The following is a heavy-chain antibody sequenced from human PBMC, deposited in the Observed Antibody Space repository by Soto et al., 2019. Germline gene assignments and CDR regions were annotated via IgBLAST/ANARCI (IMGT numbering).Heavy chain of an antibody. CDR3: ARAPDYGDYYYYHYYMDV. J-gene: IGHJ6*03. CDR2: IYSGGST. D-gene: IGHD4-17*01. V-gene: IGHV3-53*04. Sequence: EVQLVESGGGLVQPGGSLRLSCAASGFTVSSNYMSWVRQAPGKGLEWVSVIYSGGSTYYADSVKGRFTISRHNSKNTLYLQMNSLRAEDTAVYYCARAPDYGDYYYYHYYMDVWGKGTTVTVSS. CDR1: GFTVSSNY.